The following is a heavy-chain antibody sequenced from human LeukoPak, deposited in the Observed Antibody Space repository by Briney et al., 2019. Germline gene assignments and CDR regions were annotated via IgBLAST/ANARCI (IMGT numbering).Heavy chain of an antibody. D-gene: IGHD2-21*02. V-gene: IGHV3-48*02. Sequence: PGGSLRLSCAASGFTFSSYSMNWVRQAPGKGLEWVSYISSSSSTIYYADPVKGRFTISRDNAKNSLYLQMNSLRDEDTAVYYCARDIRSSWIPYPIVVVTPPRYGMDVWGQGTTVTVSS. CDR1: GFTFSSYS. J-gene: IGHJ6*02. CDR3: ARDIRSSWIPYPIVVVTPPRYGMDV. CDR2: ISSSSSTI.